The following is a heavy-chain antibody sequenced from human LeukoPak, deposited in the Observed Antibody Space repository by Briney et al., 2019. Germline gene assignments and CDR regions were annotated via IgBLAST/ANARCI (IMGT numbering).Heavy chain of an antibody. CDR3: AKTKKGEHYYDGGGPHYSSYGMDV. Sequence: PGGSLRLSCAASGFTFSTYAMTWVRQAPGKGLEWVSVITSDGASYYSDSVKGRFGISRDNSKNTVYLQMNSLRAEDTAVYFCAKTKKGEHYYDGGGPHYSSYGMDVWGQGTTVTVSS. V-gene: IGHV3-23*01. D-gene: IGHD3-16*01. CDR1: GFTFSTYA. CDR2: ITSDGAS. J-gene: IGHJ6*02.